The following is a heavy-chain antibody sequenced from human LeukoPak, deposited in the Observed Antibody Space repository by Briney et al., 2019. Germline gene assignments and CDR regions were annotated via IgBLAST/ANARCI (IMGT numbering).Heavy chain of an antibody. CDR2: IRYDGNNK. CDR3: AKDRWYSSSWLDAFDI. CDR1: GFTFSSYA. J-gene: IGHJ3*02. D-gene: IGHD6-13*01. V-gene: IGHV3-30*02. Sequence: GGSLRLSCAASGFTFSSYAMHWVRQAPGKGLEWVAFIRYDGNNKYYADSVKGRFTISRDNSKNTLYLQMNSLRAEDTAVYYCAKDRWYSSSWLDAFDIWGQGTMVTVSS.